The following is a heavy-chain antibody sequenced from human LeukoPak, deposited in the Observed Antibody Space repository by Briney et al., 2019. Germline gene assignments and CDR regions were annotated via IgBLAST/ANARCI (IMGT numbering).Heavy chain of an antibody. Sequence: ASVKVSCKASGYTFTGYYMHWVRQAPGQGLEWMGWISAYNGNTNYAQKLQGRVTMTTDTSTSTAYMELRSLRSDDTAVYYCARQGQYAFDIWGQGTMVTVSS. CDR2: ISAYNGNT. J-gene: IGHJ3*02. CDR1: GYTFTGYY. CDR3: ARQGQYAFDI. V-gene: IGHV1-18*04.